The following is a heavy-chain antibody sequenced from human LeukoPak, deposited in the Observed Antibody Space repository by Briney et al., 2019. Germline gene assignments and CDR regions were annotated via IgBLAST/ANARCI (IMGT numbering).Heavy chain of an antibody. V-gene: IGHV3-21*06. CDR3: ATETNGRHYDY. CDR2: IGPTGFDR. J-gene: IGHJ4*02. Sequence: PGGSLRLSCTTSGLTFSTSGFNWVRQAPGKGLEWVASIGPTGFDRYHADSIKGRFTISRDNANNFLYLQMDSLRAEDTAVYYCATETNGRHYDYWGQGALLTVSS. D-gene: IGHD1-14*01. CDR1: GLTFSTSG.